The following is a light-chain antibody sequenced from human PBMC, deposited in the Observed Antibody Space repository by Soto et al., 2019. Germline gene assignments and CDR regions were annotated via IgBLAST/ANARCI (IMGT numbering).Light chain of an antibody. Sequence: QSVLTQPASVSGSPGQSITISCTGTSSDVGSYSLVSWYQHHPGKAPKVMIYEASKRPSGVSNRFSGSKSGNTAPLTISGLQAEDEAHYYCCSYAGSTSWVFGGGTKVTVL. V-gene: IGLV2-23*01. CDR3: CSYAGSTSWV. CDR1: SSDVGSYSL. CDR2: EAS. J-gene: IGLJ3*02.